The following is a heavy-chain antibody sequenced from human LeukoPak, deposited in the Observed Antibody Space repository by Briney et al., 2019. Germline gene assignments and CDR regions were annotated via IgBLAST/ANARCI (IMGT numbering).Heavy chain of an antibody. J-gene: IGHJ5*02. Sequence: SETLSLTCTVSGGSISTYYWNWIRQPPGKGLEWIGYIYYSGATNYNPSLKSRVTISVDTSKNQFSLKLSSVTAADTAVYYCARVIPLNSKTNWFDPWGQGTLVTVSS. V-gene: IGHV4-59*01. CDR2: IYYSGAT. CDR3: ARVIPLNSKTNWFDP. CDR1: GGSISTYY.